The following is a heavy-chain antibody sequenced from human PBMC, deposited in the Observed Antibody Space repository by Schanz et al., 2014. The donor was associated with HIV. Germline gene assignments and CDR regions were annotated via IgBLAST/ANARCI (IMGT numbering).Heavy chain of an antibody. Sequence: EGQLVESGGGLVQPGGSLRLSWAASGFTFKTYWMSWVRQAPGKGLEWQANIKLDGSEKYYGDSVKGRFTISRDNTKNSLYLQMNSLRAEDTAVYYCARDYHWNWFDPWGQGTLVTVSS. D-gene: IGHD1-20*01. CDR3: ARDYHWNWFDP. J-gene: IGHJ5*02. V-gene: IGHV3-7*01. CDR1: GFTFKTYW. CDR2: IKLDGSEK.